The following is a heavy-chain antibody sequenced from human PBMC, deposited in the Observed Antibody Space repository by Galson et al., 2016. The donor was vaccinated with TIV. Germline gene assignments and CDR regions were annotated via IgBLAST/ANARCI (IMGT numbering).Heavy chain of an antibody. V-gene: IGHV3-21*01. D-gene: IGHD2/OR15-2a*01. CDR1: GFTFSAYA. CDR3: ARVKDDGEYSFGAFDY. J-gene: IGHJ4*02. CDR2: SSSSGRFT. Sequence: SLRLSCAGFGFTFSAYAIHWVRQAPGKGLEWVSSSSSSGRFTYYAESLRGRITISRDRASSSLPLQMKSLRPEDTAVYFCARVKDDGEYSFGAFDYWGQGTMVTVSS.